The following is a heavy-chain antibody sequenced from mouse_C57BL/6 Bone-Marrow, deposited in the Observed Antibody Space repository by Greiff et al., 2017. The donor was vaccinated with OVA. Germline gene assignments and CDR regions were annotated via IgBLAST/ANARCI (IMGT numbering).Heavy chain of an antibody. V-gene: IGHV1-69*01. J-gene: IGHJ3*01. Sequence: QVQLQQPGAELVMPGASVKLSCKASGYTFTSYWMHWVKQRPGQGLEWIGEIDPSDSYTNYNQKFKGKSTLTVDKSSSTAYMQLSSLTSEDSAFYYCARSGGSSPAWFAYWGQGTLVTVSA. CDR1: GYTFTSYW. CDR3: ARSGGSSPAWFAY. D-gene: IGHD1-1*01. CDR2: IDPSDSYT.